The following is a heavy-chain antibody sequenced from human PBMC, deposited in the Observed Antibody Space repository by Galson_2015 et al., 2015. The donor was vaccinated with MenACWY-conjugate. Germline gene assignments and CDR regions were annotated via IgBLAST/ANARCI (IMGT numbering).Heavy chain of an antibody. D-gene: IGHD1-26*01. CDR3: ARHPPGGRGMDV. CDR2: ISPGDSNT. CDR1: GYYFTSYW. V-gene: IGHV5-51*01. J-gene: IGHJ6*02. Sequence: QSGAEVTKPGESLTISCKGSGYYFTSYWIAWVRQIPGKGLEWMGLISPGDSNTRYSPSFQGQVTISADKSISTAYLQWSSLKASDTAMYYCARHPPGGRGMDVWGQGTTVTVSS.